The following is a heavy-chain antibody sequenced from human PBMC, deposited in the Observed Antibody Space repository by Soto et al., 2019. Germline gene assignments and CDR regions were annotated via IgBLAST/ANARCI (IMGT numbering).Heavy chain of an antibody. Sequence: QVQLVQSGDEVKKTGAAEKVSCGAAGYTLTNYGISWVRQAPGQGLFWMGGISGHNGNTLYAPNVHGRLALTREPSTNTAYMGLIGLKIDAPAMYYSVRDWQLSPWAQGTLVTVSS. CDR3: VRDWQLSP. CDR2: ISGHNGNT. CDR1: GYTLTNYG. J-gene: IGHJ5*02. V-gene: IGHV1-18*01. D-gene: IGHD1-1*01.